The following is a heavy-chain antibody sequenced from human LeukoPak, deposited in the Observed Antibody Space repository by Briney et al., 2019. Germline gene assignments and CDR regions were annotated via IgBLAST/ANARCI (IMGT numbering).Heavy chain of an antibody. V-gene: IGHV4-59*08. CDR2: IYYSGSA. J-gene: IGHJ4*02. Sequence: KPSETLSLTCTVSGGSISSYYWSWIRQPPGKGLEWIGYIYYSGSANYNPSLKSRATISVDTSKKQFSLKVSSVTAADTAVYYCARLSVTTTFFDYWGQGPLVTVSS. CDR3: ARLSVTTTFFDY. CDR1: GGSISSYY. D-gene: IGHD4-17*01.